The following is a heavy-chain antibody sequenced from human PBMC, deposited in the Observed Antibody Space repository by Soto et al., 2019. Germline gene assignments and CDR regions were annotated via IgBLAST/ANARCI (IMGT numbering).Heavy chain of an antibody. CDR2: ISYDGSNK. D-gene: IGHD3-3*01. V-gene: IGHV3-30-3*01. Sequence: QVQLVESGGGVVQPGRSLRLSCAASGFTLSTNVMHWVRQAPGKGLEWVAVISYDGSNKYYADYVKGGFTISRDNSENTLYLQMNSLRTEDTAVYYCARDRGGHEFWIGYPTGWFDPWGQGPLVTVSS. CDR1: GFTLSTNV. CDR3: ARDRGGHEFWIGYPTGWFDP. J-gene: IGHJ5*02.